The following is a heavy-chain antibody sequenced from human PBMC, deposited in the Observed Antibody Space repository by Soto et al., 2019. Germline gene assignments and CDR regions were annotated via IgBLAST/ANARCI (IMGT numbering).Heavy chain of an antibody. J-gene: IGHJ4*02. CDR1: GYTFTGYY. V-gene: IGHV1-2*04. CDR2: INPNSGGT. D-gene: IGHD3-3*01. CDR3: ARGNGLSAFWSGSHFDY. Sequence: GASVKVSCKASGYTFTGYYMHWVRQAPGQGLEWMGWINPNSGGTNYAQKFQGWVTMTRDTSISTAYMELSRLRSDDTAVYYCARGNGLSAFWSGSHFDYWGQGTLVTVSS.